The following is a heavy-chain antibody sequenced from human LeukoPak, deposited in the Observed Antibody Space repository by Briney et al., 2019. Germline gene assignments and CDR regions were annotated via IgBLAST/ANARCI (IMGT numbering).Heavy chain of an antibody. J-gene: IGHJ4*02. CDR3: AKGGLLYDFWSGAFDY. Sequence: GGSLRLSCAASGFTVSSNYMSWVRQAPGKGLEWVSGISGSGDTTYFADSVKGRFTISRDNSKNTLYLQMDGLRVEDTAIYYCAKGGLLYDFWSGAFDYWGQGTLVTVSS. D-gene: IGHD3-3*01. CDR1: GFTVSSNY. V-gene: IGHV3-23*01. CDR2: ISGSGDTT.